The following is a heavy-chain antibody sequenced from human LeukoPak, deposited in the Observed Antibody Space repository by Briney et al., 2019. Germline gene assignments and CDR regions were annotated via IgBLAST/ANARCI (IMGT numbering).Heavy chain of an antibody. CDR3: ARVDSSWYYWFDP. CDR1: GYTFTSYG. CDR2: IIPIFGTA. V-gene: IGHV1-69*13. Sequence: SVKVSCKASGYTFTSYGISWVRQAPGQGLEWMGGIIPIFGTANYAQKFQGRVTITADESTSTAYMELSSLRSEDTAVYYCARVDSSWYYWFDPWGQGTLVTVSS. J-gene: IGHJ5*02. D-gene: IGHD6-13*01.